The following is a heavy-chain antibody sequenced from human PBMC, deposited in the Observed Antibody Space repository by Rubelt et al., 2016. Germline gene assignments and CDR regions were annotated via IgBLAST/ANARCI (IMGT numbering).Heavy chain of an antibody. CDR3: ATRYNGYVPYYFDY. CDR2: IYYSGNV. CDR1: GGSISNYY. V-gene: IGHV4-59*08. Sequence: ESGPGLVKPSETLSLTCTVSGGSISNYYWSWIRQPPGDGLEWIGYIYYSGNVKYNPSLRTRVTISVATSRNKFSLKLNSVTAADTAVYYCATRYNGYVPYYFDYWGQGALVIVSS. J-gene: IGHJ4*02. D-gene: IGHD5-12*01.